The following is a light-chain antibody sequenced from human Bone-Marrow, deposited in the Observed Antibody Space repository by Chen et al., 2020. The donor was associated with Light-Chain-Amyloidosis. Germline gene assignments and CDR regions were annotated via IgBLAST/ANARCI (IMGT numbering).Light chain of an antibody. CDR3: SSYAGSNNYV. J-gene: IGLJ1*01. CDR1: SSDVGYYNY. V-gene: IGLV2-8*01. CDR2: EVS. Sequence: QSALTQPPSASGSPGQSVTISCTGISSDVGYYNYVSWYQQHPGKAPKLMIYEVSQRPSGVPDRFSGSKSGNTASLTVSGLQAEDEADYYCSSYAGSNNYVFGTGTKVTVL.